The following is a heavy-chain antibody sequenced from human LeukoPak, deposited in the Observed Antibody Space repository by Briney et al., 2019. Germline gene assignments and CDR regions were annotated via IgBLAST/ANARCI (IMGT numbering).Heavy chain of an antibody. CDR2: ISYDGSNK. J-gene: IGHJ6*03. V-gene: IGHV3-30*18. D-gene: IGHD3-22*01. Sequence: GGSLRLSCAASGFTFSSYGMHWVRQAPGKGLEWVAVISYDGSNKYYADSVKGRFTISRDNSKNTLYLQMNSLRAEDTAVYYCAKDAVYYYDSGGPRPYYYYYYMDVWGKGTTVTVSS. CDR1: GFTFSSYG. CDR3: AKDAVYYYDSGGPRPYYYYYYMDV.